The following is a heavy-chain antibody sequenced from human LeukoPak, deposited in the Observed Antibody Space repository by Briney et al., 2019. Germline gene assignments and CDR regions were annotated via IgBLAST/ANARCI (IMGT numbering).Heavy chain of an antibody. CDR2: MNPNSGYT. V-gene: IGHV1-8*01. CDR3: ARGGGPITMVRNYIDV. J-gene: IGHJ6*03. CDR1: GYTFTSYD. D-gene: IGHD3-10*01. Sequence: ASVKVSCKASGYTFTSYDINWVRQATGQGLEWMGWMNPNSGYTGYAQKFQGRVTMTRNTSISTAYMELSSLRSEDTAVYYCARGGGPITMVRNYIDVWGKGTTVTISS.